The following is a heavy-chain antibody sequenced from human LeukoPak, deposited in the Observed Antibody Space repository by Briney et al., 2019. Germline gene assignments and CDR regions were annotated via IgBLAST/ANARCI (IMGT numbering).Heavy chain of an antibody. CDR3: ATDAYFDMRGGPRR. D-gene: IGHD3-9*01. CDR2: ISYDGSTK. J-gene: IGHJ1*01. V-gene: IGHV3-30*03. Sequence: GRSLRLSCAASGFIFENYGMYWVRQAPGQGLQWVAAISYDGSTKYYGDSVKGRFTISRDNSKNTLFLELNSLRAEDTAVYYCATDAYFDMRGGPRRWGQGTLVSVSS. CDR1: GFIFENYG.